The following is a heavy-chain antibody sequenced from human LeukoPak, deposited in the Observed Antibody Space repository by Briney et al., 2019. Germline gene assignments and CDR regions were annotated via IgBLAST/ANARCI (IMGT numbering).Heavy chain of an antibody. D-gene: IGHD3-10*01. CDR3: SKDWGEYYYGSGSYYNSDGY. V-gene: IGHV3-30*18. CDR1: GFTFSTYG. J-gene: IGHJ4*02. CDR2: ISNDGYTQ. Sequence: GRSLRLSCEASGFTFSTYGMHWVRQAPGRGLEWVAVISNDGYTQYYADSAKGRFTISRDNSKNALFLQMNSLRAEDTAVYYCSKDWGEYYYGSGSYYNSDGYWGQGTLVTVSS.